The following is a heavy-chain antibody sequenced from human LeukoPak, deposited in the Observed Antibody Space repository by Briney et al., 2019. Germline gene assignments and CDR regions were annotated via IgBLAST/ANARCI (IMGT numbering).Heavy chain of an antibody. V-gene: IGHV3-21*01. CDR2: ISSSSSYI. D-gene: IGHD3-10*01. Sequence: GGSLRLSCAASGFAFSSYSMNWVRQAPGKGLEWVSSISSSSSYIYYADSVKGRFSISRDNAQNSLYLQMNSLRAEDTAVYYCARVGGGGSGTYYMDVWGKGTTVTVSS. CDR3: ARVGGGGSGTYYMDV. CDR1: GFAFSSYS. J-gene: IGHJ6*03.